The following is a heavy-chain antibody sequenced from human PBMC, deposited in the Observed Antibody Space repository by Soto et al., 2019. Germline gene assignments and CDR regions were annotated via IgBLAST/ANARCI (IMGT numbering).Heavy chain of an antibody. D-gene: IGHD2-15*01. Sequence: PGGSLRLSCAASGFTFSSYGMHWVRQAPGKGLEWVAVIWYDGSNKYYADSVKGRFTISRDNSKNTLYLQMNSLRAEDTAVYYCARDSSLLGYCSGGSCLYYYYGMDVWGQGTTVTVSS. J-gene: IGHJ6*02. V-gene: IGHV3-33*01. CDR2: IWYDGSNK. CDR1: GFTFSSYG. CDR3: ARDSSLLGYCSGGSCLYYYYGMDV.